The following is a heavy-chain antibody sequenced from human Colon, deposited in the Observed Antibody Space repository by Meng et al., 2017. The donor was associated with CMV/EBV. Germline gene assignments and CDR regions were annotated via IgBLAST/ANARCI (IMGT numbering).Heavy chain of an antibody. CDR2: MYYSGNT. V-gene: IGHV4-39*07. J-gene: IGHJ4*01. Sequence: SETLSLTCNVSGDSITSTSYYWGWIRQPPGKGLEWIGSMYYSGNTYSNPSLKSRLAISGDTSKNQFSLKLSSVTAADTAVYYCVRDILRVGITYYFDHWGHGTLVTVSS. CDR3: VRDILRVGITYYFDH. D-gene: IGHD1-26*01. CDR1: GDSITSTSYY.